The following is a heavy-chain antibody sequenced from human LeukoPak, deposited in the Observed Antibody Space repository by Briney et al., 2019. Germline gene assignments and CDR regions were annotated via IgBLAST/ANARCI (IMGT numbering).Heavy chain of an antibody. V-gene: IGHV4-30-4*01. CDR2: IDYSGSI. CDR3: ARVPSRYSSGWTFDY. D-gene: IGHD6-19*01. CDR1: GGSISSGYYY. Sequence: SQTLSLTCTVSGGSISSGYYYWSWVRQPPGKGLEWIGYIDYSGSIYYNPSLKNRVAISVDSPKNQFSLKLSSVTAADTAVYYCARVPSRYSSGWTFDYWGQGTLVTVSP. J-gene: IGHJ4*02.